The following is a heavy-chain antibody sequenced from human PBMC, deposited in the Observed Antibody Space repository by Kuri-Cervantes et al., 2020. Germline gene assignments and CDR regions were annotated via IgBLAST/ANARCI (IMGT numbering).Heavy chain of an antibody. CDR3: AKGVPAAMLPWFDH. J-gene: IGHJ5*02. CDR1: GYTFSRYA. Sequence: ASVKVSCKASGYTFSRYAVHWVRQAPGQRFEWMGWINAGNGNTRYSQKLQGRVTFTRDTSASTIYMELSSLKFEDTAVYYCAKGVPAAMLPWFDHWGQGTLVTVSS. CDR2: INAGNGNT. V-gene: IGHV1-3*01. D-gene: IGHD2-2*01.